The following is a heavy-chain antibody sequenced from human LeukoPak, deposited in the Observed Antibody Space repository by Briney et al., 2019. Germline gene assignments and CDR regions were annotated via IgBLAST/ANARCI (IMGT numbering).Heavy chain of an antibody. CDR1: GGSISTYY. CDR3: ATDCSGSSCYPAGFDC. CDR2: IYTGGYT. D-gene: IGHD2-15*01. V-gene: IGHV4-4*07. J-gene: IGHJ4*02. Sequence: SETLSLTCTVSGGSISTYYWNWIRQPAGKGLEWIGRIYTGGYTNYNPSVKSRVTMSVDTSKNQFSLKLSSVTAADTAVYYCATDCSGSSCYPAGFDCWGQGTLVTVSS.